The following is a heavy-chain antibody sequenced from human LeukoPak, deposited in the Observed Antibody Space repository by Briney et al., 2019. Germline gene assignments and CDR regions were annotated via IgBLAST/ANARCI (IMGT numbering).Heavy chain of an antibody. V-gene: IGHV3-23*01. CDR2: ISGSGGGT. CDR1: GFTFSTYD. CDR3: ALGYAMNY. J-gene: IGHJ4*02. Sequence: SGGSLRLSCAASGFTFSTYDINWVRQAPGKGLDWVSGISGSGGGTYYADSVKGRITIFRDNSKNTLYLQMNSLRVEDTAVYYCALGYAMNYWGQGTLVTVSS. D-gene: IGHD2-8*01.